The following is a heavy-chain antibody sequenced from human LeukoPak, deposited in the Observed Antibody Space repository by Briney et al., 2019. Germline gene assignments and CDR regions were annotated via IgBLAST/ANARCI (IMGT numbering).Heavy chain of an antibody. D-gene: IGHD5-24*01. CDR1: GFTFSSYA. J-gene: IGHJ6*03. CDR2: IKGNGATT. CDR3: ARAGEMGYMDV. V-gene: IGHV3-23*01. Sequence: GGSLRLSCAASGFTFSSYAMSWIRQAPGKGLEWVSHIKGNGATTYYADSVRGRFTISRDNAKNSLFLQMNSLRVDDTATYYCARAGEMGYMDVWGKGTAVAVS.